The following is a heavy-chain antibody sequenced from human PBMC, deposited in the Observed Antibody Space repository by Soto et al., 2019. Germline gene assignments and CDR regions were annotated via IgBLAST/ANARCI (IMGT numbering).Heavy chain of an antibody. V-gene: IGHV4-30-4*01. Sequence: QVQLQESGPGLVKPSQTLSLTCTVSGGSISSGDYYWSWIRQPPGKGLEWIGYIYYSGSTYYNPSLKSRVTISVDTSKNQFSLKLSSVTAADTAVYYCARAPGGDRGDYRMVRFGWFDPWGQGTLVTVSS. J-gene: IGHJ5*02. CDR1: GGSISSGDYY. D-gene: IGHD4-17*01. CDR3: ARAPGGDRGDYRMVRFGWFDP. CDR2: IYYSGST.